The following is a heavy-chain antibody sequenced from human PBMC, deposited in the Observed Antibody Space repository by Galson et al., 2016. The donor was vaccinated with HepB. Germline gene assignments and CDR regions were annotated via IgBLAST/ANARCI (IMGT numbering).Heavy chain of an antibody. J-gene: IGHJ6*04. Sequence: SLRLSCAASGFTFSYYGFHWVRQAPGKGLKWVAFLSYDGRDTHYADSVKGRFTISRDNSKETVYLQMNSLRGEDTAVYYCAKLAWGSSASRRYYYYGMDGWGKGATVTVSS. V-gene: IGHV3-33*06. CDR2: LSYDGRDT. D-gene: IGHD6-6*01. CDR3: AKLAWGSSASRRYYYYGMDG. CDR1: GFTFSYYG.